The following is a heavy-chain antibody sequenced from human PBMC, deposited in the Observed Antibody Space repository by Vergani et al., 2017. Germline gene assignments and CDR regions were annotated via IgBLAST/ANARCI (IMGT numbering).Heavy chain of an antibody. CDR1: GYTFTDYY. Sequence: EVRLVQSAAEVKRPGATVKISCKVFGYTFTDYYIHWVQQAPGKGLEWMGLVDPEEGDRIYSDRFQGRVTITADKSTDTVYMELRSLRPEDTAVYYCARRGLGCDSNPCYAVHDFDPGGRGTLFPVSS. V-gene: IGHV1-69-2*01. J-gene: IGHJ5*02. CDR2: VDPEEGDR. D-gene: IGHD2-2*01. CDR3: ARRGLGCDSNPCYAVHDFDP.